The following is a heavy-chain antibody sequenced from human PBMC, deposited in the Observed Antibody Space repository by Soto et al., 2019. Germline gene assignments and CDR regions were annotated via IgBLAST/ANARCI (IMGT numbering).Heavy chain of an antibody. CDR3: ARGIAVAGDDYWYFDL. V-gene: IGHV3-33*01. Sequence: QVQLVESGGGVVQPGRSLRLSCAASGFTFSSYGMHWVRQAPGKGLEWVAVIWYDGSNKYYADSVKGRFTISRDNSKNTLYRQMNSLRAEDTAVYYCARGIAVAGDDYWYFDLWGRGTLVTVSS. CDR2: IWYDGSNK. CDR1: GFTFSSYG. J-gene: IGHJ2*01. D-gene: IGHD6-19*01.